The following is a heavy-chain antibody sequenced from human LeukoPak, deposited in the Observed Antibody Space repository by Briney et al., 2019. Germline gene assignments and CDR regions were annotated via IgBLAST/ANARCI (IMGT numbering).Heavy chain of an antibody. CDR3: ARELVDIVATNLNYYYMDV. V-gene: IGHV4-39*07. J-gene: IGHJ6*03. Sequence: PSETLSLTCTVSGGSISSSSYYWGWIRQPPGKGLEWIGSIYYSGSTYYNPSLKSRVTIPVDTSKNQFSLKLSSVTAADTAVYYCARELVDIVATNLNYYYMDVWGKGTTVTVSS. CDR1: GGSISSSSYY. D-gene: IGHD5-12*01. CDR2: IYYSGST.